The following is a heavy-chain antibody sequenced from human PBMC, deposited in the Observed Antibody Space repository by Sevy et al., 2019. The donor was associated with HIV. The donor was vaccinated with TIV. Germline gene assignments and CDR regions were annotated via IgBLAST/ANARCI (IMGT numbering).Heavy chain of an antibody. CDR3: TRDFMGPTTFGTQFDY. CDR1: GFALDGYT. J-gene: IGHJ4*02. Sequence: GGSLRLSCLASGFALDGYTMHWVRQAPGMSLEWVSLISWDGHSTYYADSVKGRFTISRDNSKNSVFLQMDSLSTEDTAFYYCTRDFMGPTTFGTQFDYWGQGTLVTVSS. CDR2: ISWDGHST. D-gene: IGHD3-10*02. V-gene: IGHV3-43*01.